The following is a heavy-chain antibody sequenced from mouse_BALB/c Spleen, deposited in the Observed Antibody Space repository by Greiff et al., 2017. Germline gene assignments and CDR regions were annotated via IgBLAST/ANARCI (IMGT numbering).Heavy chain of an antibody. CDR3: ARGRSMDY. CDR2: ISYDGSN. V-gene: IGHV3-6*02. CDR1: GYSITSGYY. J-gene: IGHJ4*01. Sequence: EVKLQQSGPGLVKPSQSLSLTCSVTGYSITSGYYWNWIRQFPGNKLEWMGYISYDGSNNYNPSLKNRISITRDTSKNQFFLKLNSVTTEDTATYYCARGRSMDYWGQGTSVTVSS.